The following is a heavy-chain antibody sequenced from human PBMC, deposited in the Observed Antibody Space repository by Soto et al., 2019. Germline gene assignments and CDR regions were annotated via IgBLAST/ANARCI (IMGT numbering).Heavy chain of an antibody. Sequence: EVQLVESGGVVVQPGGSLRLSCAASGFTFDDYTMHWVRQAPGKGLEWVSLISWDGVSTYYADSVKGRFTISRDNSKNSLYLQMNSLRTEDTALYYCAKEAGRITIFGVVALDYWGQGTLVTVSS. CDR2: ISWDGVST. CDR3: AKEAGRITIFGVVALDY. J-gene: IGHJ4*02. CDR1: GFTFDDYT. V-gene: IGHV3-43*01. D-gene: IGHD3-3*01.